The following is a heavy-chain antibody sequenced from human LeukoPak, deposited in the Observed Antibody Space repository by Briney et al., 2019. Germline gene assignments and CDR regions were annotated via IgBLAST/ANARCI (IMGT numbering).Heavy chain of an antibody. CDR2: VNPSGGST. V-gene: IGHV1-46*01. Sequence: ASVKVSCRASGYTFTSYFMHWVRQAPGQGLEWMGLVNPSGGSTNYAQKLQRRVTMPRDMATSTVFMELDSLRSEDTAVYYCARGPGDLGDYWGQGTLVTVSS. CDR3: ARGPGDLGDY. D-gene: IGHD7-27*01. J-gene: IGHJ4*02. CDR1: GYTFTSYF.